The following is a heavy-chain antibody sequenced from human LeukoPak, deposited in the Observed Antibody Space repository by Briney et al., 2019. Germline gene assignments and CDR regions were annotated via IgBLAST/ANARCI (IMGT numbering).Heavy chain of an antibody. D-gene: IGHD3-22*01. CDR1: GFTFSIYA. V-gene: IGHV3-23*01. J-gene: IGHJ4*02. Sequence: GGSLRLSCAASGFTFSIYAMSWVRQAPGRGLEWVSSITGNGAGTFYSDSVKGRFTISRDNSKNTLFLQMNSLRAEDTAIYYCAKDRPNYYDSSGHYYRRNGDYWGQGTLVTVSS. CDR3: AKDRPNYYDSSGHYYRRNGDY. CDR2: ITGNGAGT.